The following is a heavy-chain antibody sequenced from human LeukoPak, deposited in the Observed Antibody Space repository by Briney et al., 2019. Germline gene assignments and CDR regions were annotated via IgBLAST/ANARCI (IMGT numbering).Heavy chain of an antibody. CDR2: IKSDGSTT. D-gene: IGHD5-18*01. CDR1: GFTFSSYW. Sequence: TGGSLRLSRAASGFTFSSYWMHWVRQAPGKGLVWVSRIKSDGSTTTYADSVKGRFTISRDNAKNTLYLQMNSLRAEDTAVYYCARVVDTHFDYWGQGTLVTVSS. V-gene: IGHV3-74*01. CDR3: ARVVDTHFDY. J-gene: IGHJ4*01.